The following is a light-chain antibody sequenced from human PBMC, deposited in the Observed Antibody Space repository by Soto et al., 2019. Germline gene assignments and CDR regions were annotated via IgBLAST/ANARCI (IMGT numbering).Light chain of an antibody. Sequence: QSVLTQPPSASGTPGQRVTISCSGGKSNIGGNYVYWYQQLTGTAPKLLIYSNNQRPSGIPDRLSGSKSGTSASLAISGLRSEDEADYYCAAWVDSLNGWVFGGGTKLTVL. J-gene: IGLJ3*02. CDR3: AAWVDSLNGWV. CDR1: KSNIGGNY. V-gene: IGLV1-47*02. CDR2: SNN.